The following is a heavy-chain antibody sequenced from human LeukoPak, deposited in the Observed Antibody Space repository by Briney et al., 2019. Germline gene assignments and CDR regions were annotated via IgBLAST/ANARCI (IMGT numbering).Heavy chain of an antibody. V-gene: IGHV3-33*01. CDR1: GFTFSSYG. J-gene: IGHJ6*02. CDR3: ARRYCSGCNCNYYYRFDL. D-gene: IGHD2-15*01. Sequence: GRSLRLSCAASGFTFSSYGMHWVRQAPGKGLEWVAVIWYDGSNKYYADSVKGRFTISRDHSKNTLFLQINSLRAEDTAVYYCARRYCSGCNCNYYYRFDLWGQGTTVTVSS. CDR2: IWYDGSNK.